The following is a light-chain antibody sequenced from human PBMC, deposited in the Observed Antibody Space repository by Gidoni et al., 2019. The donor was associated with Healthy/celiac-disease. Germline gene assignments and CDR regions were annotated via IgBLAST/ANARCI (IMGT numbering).Light chain of an antibody. Sequence: DIQMTQSPSSLSASVGDRGTITCRASQSISSYLNWYQQKPGKAPKLLIYAASSWQSGVPSRCSGSCSGTYFPLTISSLQPEDFATYYCQQSYSTPHSFSQXTKLEIK. J-gene: IGKJ2*03. V-gene: IGKV1-39*01. CDR2: AAS. CDR1: QSISSY. CDR3: QQSYSTPHS.